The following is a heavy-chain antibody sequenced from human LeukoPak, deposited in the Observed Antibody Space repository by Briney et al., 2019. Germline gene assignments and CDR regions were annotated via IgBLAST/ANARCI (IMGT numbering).Heavy chain of an antibody. Sequence: GGSLRLSCAASGVTFSIFWMSWVRQAPGKGLEWVANIKQDGSAKYYVDSVKGRFTISRDNAKNSLYLKMNSLRAEDTAVYYCARDYQDCSSTSCYTGGTGFDPWGQGTLVTASS. J-gene: IGHJ5*02. CDR2: IKQDGSAK. V-gene: IGHV3-7*03. CDR3: ARDYQDCSSTSCYTGGTGFDP. D-gene: IGHD2-2*02. CDR1: GVTFSIFW.